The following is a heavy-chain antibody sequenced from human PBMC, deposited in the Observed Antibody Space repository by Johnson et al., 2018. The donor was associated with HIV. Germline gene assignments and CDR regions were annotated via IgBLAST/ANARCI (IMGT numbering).Heavy chain of an antibody. J-gene: IGHJ3*02. CDR1: GFTFSSYG. CDR3: ARGGLGDYVVAFDI. V-gene: IGHV3-33*01. CDR2: IWYDGRNK. D-gene: IGHD4-17*01. Sequence: QVQLVESGGGVVQPGRSLRLSCAASGFTFSSYGMHWVRQAPGKGLEWVAVIWYDGRNKYYADSVKGRFTISRDNSKNTLYLQMNSLRAEDTAVYYCARGGLGDYVVAFDIWGQGTMVTVSS.